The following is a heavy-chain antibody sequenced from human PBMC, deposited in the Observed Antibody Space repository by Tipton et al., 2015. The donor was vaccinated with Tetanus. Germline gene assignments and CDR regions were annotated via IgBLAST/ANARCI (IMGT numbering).Heavy chain of an antibody. CDR1: GFTFSSYA. CDR3: AKGRSSSTSGYNY. V-gene: IGHV3-23*01. CDR2: ISGGGDGT. D-gene: IGHD2-2*02. J-gene: IGHJ4*02. Sequence: SLRLSCVASGFTFSSYAMSWVRQAPGEGLEWVSTISGGGDGTYFADSVKGRFSISRDDSRNTLYLQMSSLRAEDTAVYYCAKGRSSSTSGYNYWGQGTRVAVSA.